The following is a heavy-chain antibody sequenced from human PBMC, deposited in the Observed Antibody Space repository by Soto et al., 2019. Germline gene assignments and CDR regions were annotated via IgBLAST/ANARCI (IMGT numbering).Heavy chain of an antibody. CDR3: ASLIAAAGTGYYYYGMDV. J-gene: IGHJ6*02. Sequence: QVQLVESGGGVVQPGRSLRLSCAASGFTFSSYGMHWVRQAPGKGLEWVAVIWYDGSNKYYADSVKGRFTISRDNSKNTRYLQMNCLRAEDTAVYYCASLIAAAGTGYYYYGMDVWGQGTTVTVSS. V-gene: IGHV3-33*01. CDR1: GFTFSSYG. D-gene: IGHD6-13*01. CDR2: IWYDGSNK.